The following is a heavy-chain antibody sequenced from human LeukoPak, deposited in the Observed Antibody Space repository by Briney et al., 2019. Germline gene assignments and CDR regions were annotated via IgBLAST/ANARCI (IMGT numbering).Heavy chain of an antibody. Sequence: GGSLRLSCAASGFTFSSYTMSWVRQAPGKGLEWVSTITTSDGNTYYADSVKGRFTVSRNNSKNTLFLQMNSLRAEDTAVYYCAKDGGLWVSAHWGDSWGRGTLVTVSS. CDR1: GFTFSSYT. V-gene: IGHV3-23*01. CDR2: ITTSDGNT. D-gene: IGHD7-27*01. J-gene: IGHJ4*02. CDR3: AKDGGLWVSAHWGDS.